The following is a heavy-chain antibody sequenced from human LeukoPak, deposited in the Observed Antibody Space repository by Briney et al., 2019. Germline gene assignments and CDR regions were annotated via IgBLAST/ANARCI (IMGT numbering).Heavy chain of an antibody. CDR1: GYTFTGYY. D-gene: IGHD2-15*01. J-gene: IGHJ4*02. V-gene: IGHV1-2*02. CDR2: INPNSGGT. Sequence: ASVKVSRKASGYTFTGYYMHWVRQAPGQGLEWMGWINPNSGGTNYAQKFQGRVTMTRDTSISTAYMELSRLRSDDTAVYYCARVRPGYCSGGSCPYYFDYWGQGTLVTVSS. CDR3: ARVRPGYCSGGSCPYYFDY.